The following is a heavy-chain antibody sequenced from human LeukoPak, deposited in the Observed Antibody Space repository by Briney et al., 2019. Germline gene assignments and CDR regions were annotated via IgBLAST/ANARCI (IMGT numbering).Heavy chain of an antibody. CDR1: GYSISSGYY. CDR3: ARFFSAATWGYNWFDP. V-gene: IGHV4-38-2*02. J-gene: IGHJ5*02. CDR2: IHHSGST. D-gene: IGHD2-15*01. Sequence: SETLSLTCTVSGYSISSGYYWGWIRQPPGKGLEWIGNIHHSGSTYYKPSLRSRVIISVDTSKNQFSLRLSSVTAADTAVYYCARFFSAATWGYNWFDPWGQGTLVTASS.